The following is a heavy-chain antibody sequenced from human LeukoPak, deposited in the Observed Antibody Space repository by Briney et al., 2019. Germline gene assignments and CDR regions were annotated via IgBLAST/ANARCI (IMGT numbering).Heavy chain of an antibody. CDR3: AKDRNIAVAGDSFDI. CDR2: ISGSGVAT. CDR1: GFTFSSYA. J-gene: IGHJ3*02. V-gene: IGHV3-23*01. Sequence: PGGSLRLSCAASGFTFSSYAMSWVRQAPGKGLEWVSAISGSGVATYYADSVKGRLTISRDNSKKTLYLQMNSLRAEDTAVYYCAKDRNIAVAGDSFDIWGQGTMVTVSS. D-gene: IGHD6-19*01.